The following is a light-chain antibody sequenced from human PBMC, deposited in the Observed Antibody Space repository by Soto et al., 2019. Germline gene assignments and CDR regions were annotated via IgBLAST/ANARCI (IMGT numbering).Light chain of an antibody. J-gene: IGKJ5*01. V-gene: IGKV3-11*01. CDR2: DAS. Sequence: EIVLTQSPAPLSLSPGERATLSCRASKSVSSYLAWYKQKPGQAPRLLIYDASNRATGIPARFSGSGSGTDFTLTISSLEPEDFAVYYCQQRSNWPPFFGQGTRLEIK. CDR3: QQRSNWPPF. CDR1: KSVSSY.